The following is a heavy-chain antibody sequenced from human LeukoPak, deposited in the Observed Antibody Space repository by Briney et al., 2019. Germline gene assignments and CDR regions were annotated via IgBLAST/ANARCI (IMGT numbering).Heavy chain of an antibody. CDR1: GGSISTYY. Sequence: PSETLSLTYTLSGGSISTYYCSWIWQPPGKGPEWIGYIYHSGSTNYNPSLKSRVTISVDTSKNQFSLKLSSVTAADTAVYYCARGGGYASPIGYWGQGALVTVSS. J-gene: IGHJ4*02. CDR3: ARGGGYASPIGY. D-gene: IGHD5-12*01. CDR2: IYHSGST. V-gene: IGHV4-59*01.